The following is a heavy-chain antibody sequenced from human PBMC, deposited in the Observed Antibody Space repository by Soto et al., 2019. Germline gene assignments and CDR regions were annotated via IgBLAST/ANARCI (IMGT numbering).Heavy chain of an antibody. D-gene: IGHD6-19*01. CDR3: AKVFGSGWYNDYFDY. Sequence: GGSLRLSCAASGFTFSSDAMSWVRQAPGKGLEWVSAISGSGGSTYYADSVKGRFTISRDNSKNTLYLQMNSLRAEDTAVYYCAKVFGSGWYNDYFDYWGQGTLVTVSS. CDR1: GFTFSSDA. CDR2: ISGSGGST. V-gene: IGHV3-23*01. J-gene: IGHJ4*02.